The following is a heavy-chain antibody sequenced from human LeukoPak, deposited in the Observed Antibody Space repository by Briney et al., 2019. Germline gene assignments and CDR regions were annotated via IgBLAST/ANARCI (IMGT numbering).Heavy chain of an antibody. CDR1: GFXFSSYW. CDR3: AKRRYFDWGYFDY. Sequence: PGGSLRLSCAASGFXFSSYWIHWVRQAPGKGLVWVSRINSDGSSTSYADSVKGRFTISRDNSKNTLYLQMSSLRAEDTAVYYCAKRRYFDWGYFDYWGQGTLVTVSS. V-gene: IGHV3-74*01. J-gene: IGHJ4*02. CDR2: INSDGSST. D-gene: IGHD3-9*01.